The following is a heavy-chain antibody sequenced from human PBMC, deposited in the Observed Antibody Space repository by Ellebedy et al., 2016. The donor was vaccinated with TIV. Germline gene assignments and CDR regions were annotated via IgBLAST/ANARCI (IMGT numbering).Heavy chain of an antibody. CDR1: GFTFSNYG. J-gene: IGHJ4*02. D-gene: IGHD6-13*01. V-gene: IGHV3-33*01. CDR2: IWYDGSDQ. CDR3: ARFTPNPPAPGSFY. Sequence: GGSLRLSXAASGFTFSNYGMHWVRQAPGKGLEWVALIWYDGSDQDYVDSVKGRFTISRDNAKNTLYLQMISLRADDTAVYYCARFTPNPPAPGSFYWGQGTLVTVSS.